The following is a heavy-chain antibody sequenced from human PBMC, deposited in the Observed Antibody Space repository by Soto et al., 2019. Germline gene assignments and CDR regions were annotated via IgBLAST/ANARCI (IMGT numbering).Heavy chain of an antibody. CDR3: AVYRNGENPPGY. D-gene: IGHD2-8*01. J-gene: IGHJ4*02. Sequence: QVQLVQSGAEVKKPGSSVKVSCKASGGTFSSYTISWVRQAPGQGLEWMGRIIPILGIANYAQKFQGRVTIPADKSTSTAYRELSSLRSEDTAVYYCAVYRNGENPPGYWGQGTLVTVSS. CDR1: GGTFSSYT. V-gene: IGHV1-69*02. CDR2: IIPILGIA.